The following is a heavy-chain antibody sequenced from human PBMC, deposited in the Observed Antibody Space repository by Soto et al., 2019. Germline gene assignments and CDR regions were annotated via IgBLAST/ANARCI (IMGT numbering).Heavy chain of an antibody. D-gene: IGHD4-4*01. CDR1: GGSISSYY. CDR2: IYYSGST. Sequence: SETLSLTCTVSGGSISSYYWSWIRQPPGKGLEWIGYIYYSGSTNYNPSLKSRVTISVDTSKNQFSLKLSSVTAADTAVYYCARTTEYYYYGMDVWGQGTTVTVS. CDR3: ARTTEYYYYGMDV. V-gene: IGHV4-59*01. J-gene: IGHJ6*02.